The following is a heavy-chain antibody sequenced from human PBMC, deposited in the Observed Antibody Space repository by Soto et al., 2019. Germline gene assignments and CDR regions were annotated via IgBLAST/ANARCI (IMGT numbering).Heavy chain of an antibody. D-gene: IGHD3-9*01. J-gene: IGHJ5*02. V-gene: IGHV1-3*01. CDR3: ARASEVLRYFDWSPPGNWFDP. CDR2: INAGNGNT. Sequence: GASVKVSCKASGYTFTSYAMHWVRQAPGQRLEWMGWINAGNGNTKYSQKFQGRVTITRDTSASTAYMELSSLRSEDTAVYYCARASEVLRYFDWSPPGNWFDPWGQGTLVTVSS. CDR1: GYTFTSYA.